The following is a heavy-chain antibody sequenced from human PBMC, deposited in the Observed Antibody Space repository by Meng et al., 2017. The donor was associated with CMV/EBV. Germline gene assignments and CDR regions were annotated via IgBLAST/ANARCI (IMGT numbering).Heavy chain of an antibody. CDR1: GGSFRGYY. CDR3: ASAPEDGYNSLDY. V-gene: IGHV4-34*01. D-gene: IGHD5-24*01. CDR2: INHSGST. Sequence: SETLSLTCAVYGGSFRGYYWSWIRQPPGKGLEWIGEINHSGSTNYNPSLKSRVTISVDTSKNQFSLKLSSVTAADTAVYYCASAPEDGYNSLDYWGQGTLVTVSS. J-gene: IGHJ4*02.